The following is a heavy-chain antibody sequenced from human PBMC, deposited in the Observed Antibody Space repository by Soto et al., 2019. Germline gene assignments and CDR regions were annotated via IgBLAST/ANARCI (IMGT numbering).Heavy chain of an antibody. V-gene: IGHV1-3*01. D-gene: IGHD2-21*02. Sequence: QVQLVQSGAEVKKPGASVKVSCKASGYTFTSYALHWVRQAPGQRLEWMGWMNAANGDTQYSQKFQGRVTITRDTSASTAFMEQISLRSEDTAVDYCARGNDYYVDFWGQGTLVTVSS. CDR3: ARGNDYYVDF. J-gene: IGHJ4*02. CDR2: MNAANGDT. CDR1: GYTFTSYA.